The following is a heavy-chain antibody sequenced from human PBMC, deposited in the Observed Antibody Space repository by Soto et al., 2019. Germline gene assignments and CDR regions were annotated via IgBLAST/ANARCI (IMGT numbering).Heavy chain of an antibody. Sequence: EVQLVESGGGLVKPGGSLRLSCAASGFTFRTYGMNWVRRAPGGGLEWVASISSSGSFIYYADSVKGRFTISRDDAVKSLYLQMNSLRAEDTALYYCAREPEGIAAALDYWGRGTLVTVSS. D-gene: IGHD6-13*01. V-gene: IGHV3-21*01. CDR2: ISSSGSFI. CDR3: AREPEGIAAALDY. CDR1: GFTFRTYG. J-gene: IGHJ4*02.